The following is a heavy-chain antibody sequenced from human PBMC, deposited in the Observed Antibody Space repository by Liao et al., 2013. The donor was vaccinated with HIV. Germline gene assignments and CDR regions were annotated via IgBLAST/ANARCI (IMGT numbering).Heavy chain of an antibody. Sequence: QVHLQQWGAGLLKPSETLSLTCAVFGESFSGYYWSWIRQPPGKGLEWIGEINHGGSTNYNPSLKSRVTISVDTSKNQFSLKLSSVTAADTAVYYCARGFRLRLGLVDYWGQGNPGHRLL. CDR3: ARGFRLRLGLVDY. D-gene: IGHD3-16*01. CDR1: GESFSGYY. J-gene: IGHJ4*02. CDR2: INHGGST. V-gene: IGHV4-34*01.